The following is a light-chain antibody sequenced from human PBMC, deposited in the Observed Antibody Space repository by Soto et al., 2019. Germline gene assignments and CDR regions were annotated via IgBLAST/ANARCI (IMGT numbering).Light chain of an antibody. CDR2: GAS. CDR1: QSVSSSF. Sequence: DIVLTQSPGALSLSPGERATLSCRASQSVSSSFLAWYQQKHGQAPRLLIYGASSRATGIPDRFSGSGSGTDFSLTISRLEPEDFAVYYCQQYDSSPRTFGQGTKVEIK. J-gene: IGKJ1*01. V-gene: IGKV3-20*01. CDR3: QQYDSSPRT.